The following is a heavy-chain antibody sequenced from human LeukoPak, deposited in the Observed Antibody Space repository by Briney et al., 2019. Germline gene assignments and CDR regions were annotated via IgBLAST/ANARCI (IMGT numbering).Heavy chain of an antibody. V-gene: IGHV3-23*01. Sequence: GGSLRLSCAASGFTFSSYGMSWVRQAPGKGLEWVSAISGTGGSTYYADSVKGRFTISRDNSKNTLYLQMNSLRAEDTAIYYCAKNGDRGAYCSGGSCYPYYYYYMDVWGKGTTVTISS. D-gene: IGHD2-15*01. J-gene: IGHJ6*03. CDR1: GFTFSSYG. CDR2: ISGTGGST. CDR3: AKNGDRGAYCSGGSCYPYYYYYMDV.